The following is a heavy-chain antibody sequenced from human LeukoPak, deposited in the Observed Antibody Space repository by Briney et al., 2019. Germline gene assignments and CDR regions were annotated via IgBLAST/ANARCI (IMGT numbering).Heavy chain of an antibody. CDR1: GYTLTGYS. D-gene: IGHD6-19*01. V-gene: IGHV1-2*02. CDR3: ARDRVGSGWPRPYYFEV. CDR2: INPNTGAT. Sequence: GASVKVSCKASGYTLTGYSLHWLRQAPGQGLEWMGWINPNTGATHSAQKFQGRITMTRDSSISTAYMDLSRLRSDDTAVYYCARDRVGSGWPRPYYFEVWGQGTLVTVSS. J-gene: IGHJ4*02.